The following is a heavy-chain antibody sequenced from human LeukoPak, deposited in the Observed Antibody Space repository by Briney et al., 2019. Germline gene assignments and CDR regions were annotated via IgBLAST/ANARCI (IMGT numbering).Heavy chain of an antibody. D-gene: IGHD3-10*01. J-gene: IGHJ4*02. CDR2: IWYDGTNK. CDR3: AKSYDY. Sequence: SGGSLRLSCAASGLTFSNYGMHWVRQALGKGLEWVALIWYDGTNKYYTDSVKGRLTISRDNSKNTLYLQMNSLRAEDTAVYYCAKSYDYWGQGTLVTVSS. V-gene: IGHV3-33*06. CDR1: GLTFSNYG.